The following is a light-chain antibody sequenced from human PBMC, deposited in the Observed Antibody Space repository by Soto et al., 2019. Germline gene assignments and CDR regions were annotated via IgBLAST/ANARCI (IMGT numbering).Light chain of an antibody. V-gene: IGKV1-5*03. Sequence: IQMTQSHSPLSASVRDRVPTTGRASQTISSWSAWFQQRPGRAPKFLIYKASSLKNGVPLRFSGSGSGTQGTLTISSLQSEDCAVDYCQQYNSWPITVGQGTRLEIK. CDR3: QQYNSWPIT. CDR1: QTISSW. J-gene: IGKJ5*01. CDR2: KAS.